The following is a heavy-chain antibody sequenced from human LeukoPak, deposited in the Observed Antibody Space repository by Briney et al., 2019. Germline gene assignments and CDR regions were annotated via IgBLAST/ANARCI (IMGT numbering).Heavy chain of an antibody. J-gene: IGHJ4*02. CDR3: ARNAISSGYTFDY. V-gene: IGHV3-7*01. CDR2: IKQGGSEK. CDR1: GFTFSSYW. Sequence: GGSLRLSCAASGFTFSSYWMSWVRQAPGKGLEWVANIKQGGSEKYYVDSVKGRFTISRDNAKNSLYLQMNSLRAEDTAVYYCARNAISSGYTFDYWGQGTLVTVSS. D-gene: IGHD3-22*01.